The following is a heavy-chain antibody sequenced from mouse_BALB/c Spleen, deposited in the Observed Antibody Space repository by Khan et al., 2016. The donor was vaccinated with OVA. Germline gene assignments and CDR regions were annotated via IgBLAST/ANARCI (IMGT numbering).Heavy chain of an antibody. CDR1: GFSLTSYG. Sequence: QVQLQQSGPGLVAPSQSLSITCTVSGFSLTSYGVHWVRQPPGKGLEWLVVLWSDGKTTYNSTLKSRLSISKDNSKSPVFLKMNSLQTDDTAMYSGVRNTDRNTTVMDYWGQGTSVTVSA. D-gene: IGHD1-1*01. J-gene: IGHJ4*01. V-gene: IGHV2-6*02. CDR2: LWSDGKT. CDR3: VRNTDRNTTVMDY.